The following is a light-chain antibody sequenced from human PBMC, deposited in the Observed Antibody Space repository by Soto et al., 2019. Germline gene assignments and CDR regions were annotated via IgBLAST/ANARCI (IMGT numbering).Light chain of an antibody. CDR3: CSYVGSDTSFV. Sequence: SALTQPRSVSGSPGQSVTISCTGTTSDVGGYNFVSWYQQRPGKVPKLMIYDVSIRPSGVPDRFSGSKSGNTASLTISGLQAEDEADYYCCSYVGSDTSFVFGSGTKVTVL. CDR2: DVS. CDR1: TSDVGGYNF. J-gene: IGLJ1*01. V-gene: IGLV2-11*01.